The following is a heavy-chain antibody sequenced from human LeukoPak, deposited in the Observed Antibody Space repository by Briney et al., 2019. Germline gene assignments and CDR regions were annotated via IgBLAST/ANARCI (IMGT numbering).Heavy chain of an antibody. CDR1: GGSFSGYY. V-gene: IGHV4-34*01. Sequence: SETLSLTCAVYGGSFSGYYWSWIRQPPGKGLEWIGEINHSGSTNYNPSLKSRVTISVDTSKNQFSLKLSSVTAADTAVYYCASKRVGRTFDPWGQRTLVTVSS. D-gene: IGHD1-14*01. CDR3: ASKRVGRTFDP. J-gene: IGHJ5*02. CDR2: INHSGST.